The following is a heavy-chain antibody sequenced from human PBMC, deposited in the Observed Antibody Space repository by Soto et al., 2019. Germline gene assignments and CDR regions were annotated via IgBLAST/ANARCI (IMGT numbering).Heavy chain of an antibody. V-gene: IGHV3-23*01. CDR3: VREGRGSFDF. Sequence: LRLSCAASGFIFTNYAMNWVRQAPGKGLEWVSVIGGRGNSAYYADSVQGRFTISRDNSKNTLSLQMSSLTADDTAIYYCVREGRGSFDFWGRGTMVTVS. D-gene: IGHD5-12*01. CDR2: IGGRGNSA. J-gene: IGHJ3*01. CDR1: GFIFTNYA.